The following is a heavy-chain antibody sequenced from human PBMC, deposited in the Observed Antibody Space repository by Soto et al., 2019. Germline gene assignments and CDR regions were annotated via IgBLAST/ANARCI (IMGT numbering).Heavy chain of an antibody. J-gene: IGHJ6*02. CDR3: ARGGVGYYDFWSGRGKDYYYYGMDV. D-gene: IGHD3-3*01. V-gene: IGHV3-64*02. Sequence: GSLRLSCAASGFTFSSYAMHWVRQAPGKGLEYVSAISSNGGSTYYADSVKGRFTISRDNSKNTLYLQMGSLRAEDMAVYYCARGGVGYYDFWSGRGKDYYYYGMDVWGQGTTVTVSS. CDR1: GFTFSSYA. CDR2: ISSNGGST.